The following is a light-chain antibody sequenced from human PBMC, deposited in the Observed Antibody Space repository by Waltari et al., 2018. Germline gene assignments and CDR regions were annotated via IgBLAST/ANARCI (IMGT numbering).Light chain of an antibody. CDR1: SGSLSTTSY. V-gene: IGLV8-61*01. J-gene: IGLJ3*02. CDR2: KGN. Sequence: QTVVTQEPSLSVSPGGTVTLTCTLSSGSLSTTSYATWYQQTPGQAPRTLVYKGNSRSSGVPERFSGSILGNKAALTITGAQADDECDYYWSLYMGSGIWVFGGGTKLTVL. CDR3: SLYMGSGIWV.